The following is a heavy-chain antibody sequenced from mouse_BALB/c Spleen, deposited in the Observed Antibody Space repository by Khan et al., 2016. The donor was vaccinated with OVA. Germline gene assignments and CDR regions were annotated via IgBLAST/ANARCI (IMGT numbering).Heavy chain of an antibody. D-gene: IGHD1-1*01. J-gene: IGHJ3*01. CDR2: IYPFNDAT. Sequence: VQLKQSGPEVVEPGASVKLSCKASGYTFTSYVMHWVKQKPGQGLEWIGYIYPFNDATKYNEKFTGKVTLTSDKSSSTAYMELSSLTSEDSAVYYWAPVGTYYVSCAYWGQGTLVTLSA. CDR1: GYTFTSYV. CDR3: APVGTYYVSCAY. V-gene: IGHV1S136*01.